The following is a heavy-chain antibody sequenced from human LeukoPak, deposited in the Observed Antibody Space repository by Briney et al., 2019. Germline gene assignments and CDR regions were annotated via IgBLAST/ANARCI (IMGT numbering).Heavy chain of an antibody. CDR3: AREGSYDSSTMWYFDY. D-gene: IGHD3-22*01. V-gene: IGHV3-53*01. CDR1: GFTVSSNY. Sequence: PGGSLRLSCAASGFTVSSNYMAWVRQAPGKGLDWVSVIYSGGTIYYADSVKGRFTISRDNSKNTLYLQMNSLRAEDTAVYYCAREGSYDSSTMWYFDYWGQGTLVTVSS. J-gene: IGHJ4*02. CDR2: IYSGGTI.